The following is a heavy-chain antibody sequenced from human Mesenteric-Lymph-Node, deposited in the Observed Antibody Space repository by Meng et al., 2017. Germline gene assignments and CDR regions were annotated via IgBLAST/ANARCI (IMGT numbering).Heavy chain of an antibody. J-gene: IGHJ4*02. V-gene: IGHV4-39*01. CDR2: IYYRGST. D-gene: IGHD3-10*01. CDR1: GGSITSTSSY. Sequence: QVQLQECGPGPVKPSQTLSLTCTVSGGSITSTSSYWGWVRQPPGKGLEWIGSIYYRGSTNYNPSLKSRISMSVDMSKNQFSLKLSSVTATDTAVYYCARQSGYFDYWGQGTLVTVSS. CDR3: ARQSGYFDY.